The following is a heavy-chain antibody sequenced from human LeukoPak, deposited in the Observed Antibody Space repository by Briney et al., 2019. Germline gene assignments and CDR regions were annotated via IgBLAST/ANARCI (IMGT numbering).Heavy chain of an antibody. CDR3: ARGRYSSSWYGY. J-gene: IGHJ4*02. D-gene: IGHD6-13*01. CDR2: INHSGST. V-gene: IGHV4-34*01. Sequence: SETLSLTCAVYGGSFSGYYWSWIRQPPGKGLEWIGEINHSGSTNYNPSLKSRVTLSVDTSKNQFSLKLSSVTAADTAVYYCARGRYSSSWYGYWGQGTLVTVSS. CDR1: GGSFSGYY.